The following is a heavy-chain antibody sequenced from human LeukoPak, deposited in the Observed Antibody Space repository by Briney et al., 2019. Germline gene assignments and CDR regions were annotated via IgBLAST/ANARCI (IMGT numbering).Heavy chain of an antibody. V-gene: IGHV1-2*04. CDR1: GYTFTGYY. CDR3: ARLKGSSSYREIDFAY. J-gene: IGHJ4*02. Sequence: GASVKVSCKASGYTFTGYYMHWVRQAPGQGLEWMGWINPNSGGTNYAQKFQGWVTVTRDTSISTAYMELSRLRSDDTAVYYCARLKGSSSYREIDFAYWGQGTLVTVSS. CDR2: INPNSGGT. D-gene: IGHD6-13*01.